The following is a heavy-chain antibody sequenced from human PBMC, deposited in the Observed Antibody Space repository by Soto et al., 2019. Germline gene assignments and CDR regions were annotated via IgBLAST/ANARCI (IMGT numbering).Heavy chain of an antibody. CDR1: GDSVSSNSAA. J-gene: IGHJ5*02. D-gene: IGHD6-13*01. CDR2: TYYRSKWYN. Sequence: SQTLSLTCAISGDSVSSNSAAWNRIRQSPSRGLEWLGRTYYRSKWYNDYAVSVKSRITINPDTSKNQFSLQLNSVTPEDTAVYYCAREDSSSWLGWFDPWGQGTLVTVSS. CDR3: AREDSSSWLGWFDP. V-gene: IGHV6-1*01.